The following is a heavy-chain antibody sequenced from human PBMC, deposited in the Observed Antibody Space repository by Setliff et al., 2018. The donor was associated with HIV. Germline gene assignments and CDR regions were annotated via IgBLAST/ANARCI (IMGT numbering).Heavy chain of an antibody. Sequence: SETLSLTCTVSGGSISSSSYYWGWIRQPPGKGREWIGSIYYSGSTYYNPSLKSRVTISIDTSKNQFFLKLSSVTAPDMAIYYCARQTWEYYDTLTGYYRSPKNFDSWGQGTLVTVSS. J-gene: IGHJ4*02. D-gene: IGHD3-9*01. V-gene: IGHV4-39*01. CDR2: IYYSGST. CDR3: ARQTWEYYDTLTGYYRSPKNFDS. CDR1: GGSISSSSYY.